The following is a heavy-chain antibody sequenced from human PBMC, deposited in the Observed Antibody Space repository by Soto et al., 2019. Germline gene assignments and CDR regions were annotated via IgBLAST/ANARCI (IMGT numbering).Heavy chain of an antibody. J-gene: IGHJ4*02. V-gene: IGHV1-3*01. CDR3: ARGPGGPDGPGDY. CDR2: INAGNGNT. D-gene: IGHD2-15*01. CDR1: GYTFTSYA. Sequence: QVQLVQSGAEVKKPGASVKVSCKASGYTFTSYAMQWVRQAPGQRLEWMGWINAGNGNTKYSQKFQGRVTITRDTSAITADMELSSLRSEDTAVYYCARGPGGPDGPGDYWGQGTLVTVSS.